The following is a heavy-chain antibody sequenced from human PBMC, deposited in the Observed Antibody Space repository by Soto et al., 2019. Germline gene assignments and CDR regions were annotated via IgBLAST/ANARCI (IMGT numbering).Heavy chain of an antibody. D-gene: IGHD6-6*01. CDR2: INGGNGNT. Sequence: QVQLVQSGAEVKKPGASVRISCKAAGYTFSSYVMNWVRQAPGQRPEWLGWINGGNGNTKYSQHFQGRVTFTRDPSANTGYMELSSLRAEDTAVYYCARGSQYPSSSYWGQGTLVTVSS. V-gene: IGHV1-3*01. J-gene: IGHJ4*02. CDR3: ARGSQYPSSSY. CDR1: GYTFSSYV.